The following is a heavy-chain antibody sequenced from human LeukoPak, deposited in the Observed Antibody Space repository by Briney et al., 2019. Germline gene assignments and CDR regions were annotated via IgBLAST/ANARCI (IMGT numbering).Heavy chain of an antibody. CDR3: AREGYYYDSSGFHKRGAFDI. V-gene: IGHV4-61*02. CDR2: IYTSGST. J-gene: IGHJ3*02. Sequence: SETLSLTCTVSGGSISSGSYYWSWIQQPAGKGLEWIGRIYTSGSTNYNPSLKSRVTISVDTSKNQFSLKLSSVTAADTAVYYCAREGYYYDSSGFHKRGAFDIWGQGTTVTVSS. D-gene: IGHD3-22*01. CDR1: GGSISSGSYY.